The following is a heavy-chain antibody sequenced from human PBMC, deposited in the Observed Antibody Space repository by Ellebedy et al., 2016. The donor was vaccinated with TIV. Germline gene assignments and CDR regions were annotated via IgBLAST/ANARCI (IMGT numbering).Heavy chain of an antibody. D-gene: IGHD5-18*01. CDR2: ISGSGGST. J-gene: IGHJ4*02. V-gene: IGHV3-23*01. Sequence: GESLKISXAASGFTFSSVAMSWVRQAPGKGLEWVSVISGSGGSTYYADSVKGRFTISRDNSKNTLYLQMNSLRAEDTAVYYCAKDREFGYSYGAYWGQGTLVTVSS. CDR3: AKDREFGYSYGAY. CDR1: GFTFSSVA.